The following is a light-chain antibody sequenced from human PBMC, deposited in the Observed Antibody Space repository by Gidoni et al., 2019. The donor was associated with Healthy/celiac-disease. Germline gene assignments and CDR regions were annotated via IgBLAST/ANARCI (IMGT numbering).Light chain of an antibody. CDR2: DAS. J-gene: IGKJ4*01. CDR1: QSVSNY. Sequence: VFTLSPAPLSLSPGLRATLSCTSSQSVSNYLAWYQQKPGQAPRLLIYDASNRGTGIPARFSGSGSGADFTLTISSLEPEDFAVYCCQQRSNWPFTFGGGTKVEIK. CDR3: QQRSNWPFT. V-gene: IGKV3-11*01.